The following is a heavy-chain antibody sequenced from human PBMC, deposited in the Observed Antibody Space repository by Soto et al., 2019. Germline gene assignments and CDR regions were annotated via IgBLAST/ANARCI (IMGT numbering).Heavy chain of an antibody. V-gene: IGHV3-30-3*01. CDR1: GFTFSSYA. Sequence: GGSLRLSCAASGFTFSSYAMHWVRQAPGKGLEWVAVISYDGSNKYYVDSVKGRFTISRDNSKNTLYLQMNSLRAEDTAVYYCASEGSSGPFDYWGQGTLVTVSS. CDR2: ISYDGSNK. J-gene: IGHJ4*02. D-gene: IGHD6-19*01. CDR3: ASEGSSGPFDY.